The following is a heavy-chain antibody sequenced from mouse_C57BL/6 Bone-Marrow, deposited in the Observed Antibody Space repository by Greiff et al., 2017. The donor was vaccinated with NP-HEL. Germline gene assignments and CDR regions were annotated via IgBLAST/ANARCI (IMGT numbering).Heavy chain of an antibody. CDR2: IDPENGDT. Sequence: EVQLQQSGAELVRPGASVKLSCTASGFNIKDDYMHWVKQRPEQGLEWIGWIDPENGDTEYASKFQGKATITADTSSNTAYLQLSSLTSEDTAVYYCTTERCPYWYFDVGGTGTTVTVTS. CDR3: TTERCPYWYFDV. V-gene: IGHV14-4*01. J-gene: IGHJ1*03. CDR1: GFNIKDDY.